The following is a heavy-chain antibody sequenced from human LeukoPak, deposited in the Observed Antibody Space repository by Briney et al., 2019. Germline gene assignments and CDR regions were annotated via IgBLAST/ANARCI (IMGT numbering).Heavy chain of an antibody. CDR2: IGAYNGNT. J-gene: IGHJ4*02. V-gene: IGHV1-18*01. D-gene: IGHD3-10*01. CDR1: GYTFTSYG. Sequence: GASVKVSCKASGYTFTSYGISWVRQAPGQGLEWMGWIGAYNGNTNYAQKLQGRVTMTTDTSTSTAYMELSRLRSDDTAVYYCARGAGGFGEFDFDLWGQGTLVSVSS. CDR3: ARGAGGFGEFDFDL.